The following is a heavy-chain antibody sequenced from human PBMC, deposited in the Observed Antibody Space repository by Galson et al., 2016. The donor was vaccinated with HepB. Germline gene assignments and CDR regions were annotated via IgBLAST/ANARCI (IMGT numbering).Heavy chain of an antibody. CDR1: GGSISSRNW. CDR3: ARPSRLHDTFDI. D-gene: IGHD1-1*01. J-gene: IGHJ3*02. V-gene: IGHV4-4*02. Sequence: ETLSLTCAVSGGSISSRNWWNWVRQPPGKGLEWIGEIYHSGRTNYSPSLKSRVTMSVDKSKNQFSLRLTSVTAADSAMYYCARPSRLHDTFDIWGQGTMVTVSS. CDR2: IYHSGRT.